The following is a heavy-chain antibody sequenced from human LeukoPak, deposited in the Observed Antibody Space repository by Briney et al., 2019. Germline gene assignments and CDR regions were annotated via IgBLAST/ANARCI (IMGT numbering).Heavy chain of an antibody. Sequence: SQTLSLTCAISGDSVSSNSAAWHWIRQSPSRGLEWLGRTYYRSKWYNDYAVSVKSRITINPDTSKNQFSLQLNSVTPEDTAVYYCARGVRYDFWSGTKGGAFDIWGQGTMVTVSS. CDR3: ARGVRYDFWSGTKGGAFDI. D-gene: IGHD3-3*01. J-gene: IGHJ3*02. V-gene: IGHV6-1*01. CDR2: TYYRSKWYN. CDR1: GDSVSSNSAA.